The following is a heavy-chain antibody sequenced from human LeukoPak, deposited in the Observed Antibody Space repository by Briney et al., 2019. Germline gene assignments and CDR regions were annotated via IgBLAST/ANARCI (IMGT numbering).Heavy chain of an antibody. V-gene: IGHV1-18*01. CDR2: INTHNGNT. D-gene: IGHD6-13*01. CDR1: GYNFDKFG. J-gene: IGHJ4*02. CDR3: ARDTPQHLKRYDY. Sequence: ASVKVSCKASGYNFDKFGIAWVRQAPGQGLEWMGWINTHNGNTKYAQQYQGRVTMTTDTSTSTVYMELRSLRSDDTAVYFCARDTPQHLKRYDYWGQGTQVTASS.